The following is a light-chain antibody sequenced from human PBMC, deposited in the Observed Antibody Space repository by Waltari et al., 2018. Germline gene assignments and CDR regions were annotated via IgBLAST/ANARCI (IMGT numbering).Light chain of an antibody. CDR2: DVH. V-gene: IGLV2-14*03. CDR3: YSFTTSSTRV. CDR1: SSHVGHYDY. J-gene: IGLJ1*01. Sequence: QSALTQPASVSGSPGQSITLSCTGTSSHVGHYDYVSWFQQHPGNAPKLMIYDVHNRPSGVSTRFSGSKSGNTASLTISGLQAEDEADYYCYSFTTSSTRVFGTGTKVTVL.